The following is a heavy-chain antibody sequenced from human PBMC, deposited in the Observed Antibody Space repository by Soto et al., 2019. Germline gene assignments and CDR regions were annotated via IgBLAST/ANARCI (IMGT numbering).Heavy chain of an antibody. CDR3: AKAYSGPFDV. J-gene: IGHJ3*01. D-gene: IGHD1-26*01. CDR1: GFTFSSYD. Sequence: XVSLRLSCAASGFTFSSYDIHWVRQAPGKGLEWVALISYDGSRKYYADSVKGLFTISRDNSKNTLYLQVNSLRAEDTAVYYCAKAYSGPFDVWGQGTMVTVSS. CDR2: ISYDGSRK. V-gene: IGHV3-30*18.